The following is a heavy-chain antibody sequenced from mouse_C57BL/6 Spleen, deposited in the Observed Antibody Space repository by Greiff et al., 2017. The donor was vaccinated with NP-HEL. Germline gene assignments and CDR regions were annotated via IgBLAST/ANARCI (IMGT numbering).Heavy chain of an antibody. D-gene: IGHD2-1*01. CDR1: GFTFSSFG. J-gene: IGHJ4*01. V-gene: IGHV5-6*01. Sequence: EVKLVESGGDLVKPGGSLKLSCAASGFTFSSFGMSWVRQTPDKRLEWVATISSGGSYTYYPDSVKGRFTISRDTAKNTLYLQMSSLKSEDTAMYYCARLYYGKENYYAMDYWGQGTSVTVSS. CDR2: ISSGGSYT. CDR3: ARLYYGKENYYAMDY.